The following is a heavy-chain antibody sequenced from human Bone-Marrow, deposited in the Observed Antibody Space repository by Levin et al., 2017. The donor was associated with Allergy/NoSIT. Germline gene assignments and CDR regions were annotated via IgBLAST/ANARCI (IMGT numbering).Heavy chain of an antibody. Sequence: GGSLRLSCAASGFTFSSYGMHWVRQAPGKGLEWVAVISYDGSNKYYADSVKGRFTISRDNSKNTLYLQMNSLRAEDTAVYYCAKDHGIHLTGYPLDAFDIWGQGTMVTVSS. CDR2: ISYDGSNK. CDR1: GFTFSSYG. J-gene: IGHJ3*02. CDR3: AKDHGIHLTGYPLDAFDI. V-gene: IGHV3-30*18. D-gene: IGHD3-9*01.